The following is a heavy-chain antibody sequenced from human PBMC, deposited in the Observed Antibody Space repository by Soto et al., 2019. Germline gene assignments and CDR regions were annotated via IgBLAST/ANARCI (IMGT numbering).Heavy chain of an antibody. CDR1: GFTFRSSW. CDR2: INSDATTK. V-gene: IGHV3-74*01. D-gene: IGHD6-19*01. CDR3: ARGLTGWYGYDY. Sequence: EVQLVESGGGLVQPGGSLRLSCVASGFTFRSSWMHWVRQAPGKGLVWVSRINSDATTKNYADYVQGRFTIARDNAENTLYLQMDSLTAEDTAVYYCARGLTGWYGYDYWGQGTLVTVSS. J-gene: IGHJ4*02.